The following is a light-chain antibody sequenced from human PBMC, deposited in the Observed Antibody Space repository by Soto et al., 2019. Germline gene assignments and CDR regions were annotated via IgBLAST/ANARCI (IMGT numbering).Light chain of an antibody. CDR3: QQYNNWPYT. CDR1: QSVSSN. CDR2: GAS. J-gene: IGKJ2*01. Sequence: EILMTQSPATLAVSPGERAALSCRASQSVSSNFAWYQQKPGQAPRPLIYGASSRATGTPARFSGSGSGTEFTLTISSLQSEDFAVYYCQQYNNWPYTFGLGTKLEMK. V-gene: IGKV3-15*01.